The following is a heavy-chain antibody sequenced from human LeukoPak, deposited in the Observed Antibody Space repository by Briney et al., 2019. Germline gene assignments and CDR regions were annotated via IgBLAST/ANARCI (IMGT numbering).Heavy chain of an antibody. Sequence: GGSLRLSCAASGFTFSDYYMSWIRQAPGKGLEWVSYISSSGSTIYYADSVKGRFTISRDNAKNSLYLQMNSLRAEDTVVYYCARESYDFWSGYLYDYWGQGTLVTVSS. CDR1: GFTFSDYY. J-gene: IGHJ4*02. D-gene: IGHD3-3*01. CDR3: ARESYDFWSGYLYDY. V-gene: IGHV3-11*01. CDR2: ISSSGSTI.